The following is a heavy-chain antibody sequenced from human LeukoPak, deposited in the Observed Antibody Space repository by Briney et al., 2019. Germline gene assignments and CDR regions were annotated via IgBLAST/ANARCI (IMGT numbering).Heavy chain of an antibody. J-gene: IGHJ4*02. CDR1: GGSISSYY. CDR3: ARVWGYSYGYHDY. V-gene: IGHV4-59*01. D-gene: IGHD5-18*01. Sequence: PSETLSLTCTVSGGSISSYYWSWIRQPPGKGLEWIGYIYYSGSTNYNPSLKSRVTISVDTSKNQFSLKLSSVTAADTAVYYCARVWGYSYGYHDYWGQGTLVTVSS. CDR2: IYYSGST.